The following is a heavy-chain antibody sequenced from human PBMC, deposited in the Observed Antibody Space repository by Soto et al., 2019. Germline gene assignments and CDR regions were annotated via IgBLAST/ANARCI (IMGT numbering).Heavy chain of an antibody. CDR3: ARSSTSWQQLGWFDP. J-gene: IGHJ5*02. Sequence: SETLSLTCTVSGGSISSYYWSWIRQPPGKGLEWIGYIYYSGSTNYNPSLKSRVTISVDTSKNQFSLKLSSVTAADTAVYYCARSSTSWQQLGWFDPWGQGTLVTVPS. CDR2: IYYSGST. CDR1: GGSISSYY. D-gene: IGHD6-13*01. V-gene: IGHV4-59*01.